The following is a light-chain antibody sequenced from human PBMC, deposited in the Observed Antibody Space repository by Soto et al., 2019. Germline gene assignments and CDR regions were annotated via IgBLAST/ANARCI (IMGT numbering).Light chain of an antibody. J-gene: IGLJ1*01. CDR3: CSYAGSSTFLYV. Sequence: QSVLTQPASVSGSPGQSITISCTGTSSDVGSYNLVSWYQQHPGKAPKLMIYEGSKRPSGVSNRFSGSKSGNTASLTISGLQAEDEADYYCCSYAGSSTFLYVVGTGTKVTVL. CDR1: SSDVGSYNL. V-gene: IGLV2-23*03. CDR2: EGS.